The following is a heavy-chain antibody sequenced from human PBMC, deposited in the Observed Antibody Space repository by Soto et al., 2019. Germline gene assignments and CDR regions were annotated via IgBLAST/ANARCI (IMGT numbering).Heavy chain of an antibody. V-gene: IGHV4-39*01. CDR1: GGSISSSSYY. CDR3: ARRAVAGPFDFDY. CDR2: IYYSGST. D-gene: IGHD6-19*01. Sequence: QLQLQESGPGLVKPSETLSLTCTVSGGSISSSSYYWGWIRQPPGKGLEWIGSIYYSGSTYYNPSLKSRVTISVDTSKNQFSLKLSSVTAADTAVYYCARRAVAGPFDFDYWGQGTLVTVSS. J-gene: IGHJ4*02.